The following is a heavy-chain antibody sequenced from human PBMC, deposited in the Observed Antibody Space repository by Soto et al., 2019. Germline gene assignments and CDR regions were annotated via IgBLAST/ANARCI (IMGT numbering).Heavy chain of an antibody. CDR1: GFTFSSYG. D-gene: IGHD3-16*01. CDR2: IWYDGSNK. CDR3: ARWGAKKVFDY. J-gene: IGHJ4*02. Sequence: PGGSLRLSCAASGFTFSSYGMHWVRQAPGKGLEWVAVIWYDGSNKYYADSVKGRFTISRDNSKNTLYLQMNSLRAEDTAVYYCARWGAKKVFDYWGQGTLVTVSS. V-gene: IGHV3-33*01.